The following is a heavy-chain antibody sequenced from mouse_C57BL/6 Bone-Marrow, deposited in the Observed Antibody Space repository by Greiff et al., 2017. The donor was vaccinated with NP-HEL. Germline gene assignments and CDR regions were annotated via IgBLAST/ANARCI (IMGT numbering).Heavy chain of an antibody. Sequence: QVQLQQSGAELVKPGASVKLSCKASGYTFTTYWMQWVKQRPGQGLEWIGEIDPSDSYTNYNQKFKGKAALTVDTSSSTANMPLSSLTSEDSAVYYCERKAYYGRSYEFAYWGQGTLVTVSA. D-gene: IGHD1-1*01. V-gene: IGHV1-50*01. CDR3: ERKAYYGRSYEFAY. CDR2: IDPSDSYT. CDR1: GYTFTTYW. J-gene: IGHJ3*01.